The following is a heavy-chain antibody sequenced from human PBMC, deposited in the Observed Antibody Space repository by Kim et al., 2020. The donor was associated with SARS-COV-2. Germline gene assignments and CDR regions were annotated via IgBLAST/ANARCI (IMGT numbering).Heavy chain of an antibody. CDR2: TYYRSKWYY. Sequence: SQTLSLTCAISGDSVSSNSATWHWIRQSPSRGLEWLGRTYYRSKWYYDYAASVKSRITFNPDTSKNQFSLQLNSVTPEDTAIYYCARVSPGAGWFDPWGQGTLVTVSS. J-gene: IGHJ5*02. CDR3: ARVSPGAGWFDP. CDR1: GDSVSSNSAT. V-gene: IGHV6-1*01. D-gene: IGHD3-10*01.